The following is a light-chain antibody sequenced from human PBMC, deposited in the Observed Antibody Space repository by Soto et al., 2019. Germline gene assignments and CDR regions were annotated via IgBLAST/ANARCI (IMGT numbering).Light chain of an antibody. V-gene: IGLV2-14*01. Sequence: QSALTQPASVSGSPGQSITISCTGTSSDVGAYNYVSWYQQHPGEAPKLMIHDVSNRPSGVSNRFSGSKSGNTASLTISGLQAEDEAYYYCSSYTSSSTYVFGTGTKVTVL. CDR1: SSDVGAYNY. CDR3: SSYTSSSTYV. CDR2: DVS. J-gene: IGLJ1*01.